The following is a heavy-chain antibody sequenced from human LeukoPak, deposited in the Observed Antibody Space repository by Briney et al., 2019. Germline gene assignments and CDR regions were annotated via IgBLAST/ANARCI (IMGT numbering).Heavy chain of an antibody. CDR3: ARGRYYGSVFDY. CDR2: INHSGST. Sequence: PGGSLRLSCAASGFTFSSYAMSWVRQPPGKGLEWIGEINHSGSTNYNPSLKSRVTISVDTSKNQFSLKLSSVTAADTAVYYCARGRYYGSVFDYWGQGTLVTVSS. CDR1: GFTFSSYA. J-gene: IGHJ4*02. D-gene: IGHD3-10*01. V-gene: IGHV4-34*01.